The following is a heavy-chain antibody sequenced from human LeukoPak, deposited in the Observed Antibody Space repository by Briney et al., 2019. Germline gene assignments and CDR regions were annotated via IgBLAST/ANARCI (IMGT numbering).Heavy chain of an antibody. V-gene: IGHV1-24*01. J-gene: IGHJ4*02. CDR2: FDPEDGET. CDR3: ATYGLLNSGSYQGYFDY. D-gene: IGHD1-26*01. CDR1: GYTLTELS. Sequence: ASVKVPCKVSGYTLTELSMHWVRQAPGKGLEWMGGFDPEDGETIYAQKFQGRVTMTEDTSTDTAYMELSSLRSEDTAVYYCATYGLLNSGSYQGYFDYWGQGTLVTVSS.